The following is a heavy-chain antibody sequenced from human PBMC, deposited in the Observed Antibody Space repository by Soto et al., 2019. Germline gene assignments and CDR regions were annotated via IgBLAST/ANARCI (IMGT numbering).Heavy chain of an antibody. CDR3: VWHKARYLYGIDL. J-gene: IGHJ5*02. V-gene: IGHV4-31*03. CDR1: GDSINNCGYY. D-gene: IGHD3-9*01. CDR2: IYSIRGSGST. Sequence: PSETLSLTCTVTGDSINNCGYYWSWIRQHPGKGHVSLGYIYSIRGSGSTLYNPSLNSRITLSVDTSQTLFSLYLSSVTVADTAVFFGVWHKARYLYGIDLWGQAILVTVSS.